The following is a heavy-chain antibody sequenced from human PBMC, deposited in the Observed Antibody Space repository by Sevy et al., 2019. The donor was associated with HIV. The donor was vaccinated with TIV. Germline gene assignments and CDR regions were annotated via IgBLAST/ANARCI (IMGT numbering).Heavy chain of an antibody. CDR2: IVVGSGNT. CDR1: GLTFKSSA. CDR3: AADNLQGYYYYXMEV. Sequence: ASVKVSCKASGLTFKSSAVQWVRQARGQRLEWIGWIVVGSGNTNYAQKFQERVTITRDMSTSTTYMELTSLRSEDTAVYYCAADNLQGYYYYXMEVWGKGTTVTVSS. V-gene: IGHV1-58*01. D-gene: IGHD3-16*01. J-gene: IGHJ6*04.